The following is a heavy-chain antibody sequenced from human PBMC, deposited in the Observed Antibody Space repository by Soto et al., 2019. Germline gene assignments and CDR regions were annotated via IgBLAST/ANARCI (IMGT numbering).Heavy chain of an antibody. Sequence: GASVKVSCKAYGYTFRSYGRSWVRQAPGQGLEWMGWISAYSGNTVYTQRFKGRLTMATDTSTGTAYMELRSLRSDDTAGYYCARDFYQSSGYCDYWGQGTLVTVSS. D-gene: IGHD3-22*01. J-gene: IGHJ4*02. CDR2: ISAYSGNT. CDR1: GYTFRSYG. CDR3: ARDFYQSSGYCDY. V-gene: IGHV1-18*01.